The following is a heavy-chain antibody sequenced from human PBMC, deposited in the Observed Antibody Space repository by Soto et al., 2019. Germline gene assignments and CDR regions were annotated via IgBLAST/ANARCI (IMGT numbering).Heavy chain of an antibody. J-gene: IGHJ4*02. CDR1: GYSISSGYF. Sequence: QVQLQESGPGLVKPSETLSLTCVVSGYSISSGYFWGWIRQSPGKGLEWIASIYHTGSTYYNPSLKSRVTISVNTSKKQFSLKLTSVTAADTAVYYCATPVGYFYDSSGAFDYWGQGTPVTVSS. CDR3: ATPVGYFYDSSGAFDY. CDR2: IYHTGST. D-gene: IGHD3-22*01. V-gene: IGHV4-38-2*01.